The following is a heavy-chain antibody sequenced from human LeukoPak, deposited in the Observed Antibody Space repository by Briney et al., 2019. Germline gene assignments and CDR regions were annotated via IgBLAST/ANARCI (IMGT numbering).Heavy chain of an antibody. J-gene: IGHJ4*02. CDR2: ISSSGSTI. CDR1: GFTFSSYE. CDR3: ARVDPDYGGNSGIDY. D-gene: IGHD4-23*01. V-gene: IGHV3-48*03. Sequence: PGGSLRLSCAASGFTFSSYEMNWVRQAPGKGLEWVSYISSSGSTIYYADSVKGRFTISRDNAMNSLYLQMNSLRAEDTAVYYCARVDPDYGGNSGIDYWGQGTLVTVSS.